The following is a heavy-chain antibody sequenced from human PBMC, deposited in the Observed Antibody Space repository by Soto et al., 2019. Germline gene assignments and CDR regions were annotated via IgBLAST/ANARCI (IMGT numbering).Heavy chain of an antibody. D-gene: IGHD3-22*01. J-gene: IGHJ4*02. V-gene: IGHV1-3*01. CDR1: GYTFTSYA. CDR2: INAGNGNT. CDR3: AREGSGYYYELDY. Sequence: QVQLVQSGAEVKKPGASVKVSCKASGYTFTSYAMHWVRQAPGQRLEWMGWINAGNGNTKYSQKFQGRVTITRDTSERTAYMELSSLRSEDTAVYYCAREGSGYYYELDYWGQGTLVTVSS.